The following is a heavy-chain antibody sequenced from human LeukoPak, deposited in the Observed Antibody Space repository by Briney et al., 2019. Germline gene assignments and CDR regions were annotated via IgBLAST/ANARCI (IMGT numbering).Heavy chain of an antibody. CDR2: INHSGST. J-gene: IGHJ6*02. V-gene: IGHV4-34*01. Sequence: PSETLSLTCAVYGRSFIGSYWSWIRQPPGKGLEWIGEINHSGSTNYNPSLKSRVTISVDTSKNQFSLKLSSVTAADTAVYYCARGSGHDLWSGYYKRPYYYYYGMDVSGQGTTVSVSS. D-gene: IGHD3-3*01. CDR1: GRSFIGSY. CDR3: ARGSGHDLWSGYYKRPYYYYYGMDV.